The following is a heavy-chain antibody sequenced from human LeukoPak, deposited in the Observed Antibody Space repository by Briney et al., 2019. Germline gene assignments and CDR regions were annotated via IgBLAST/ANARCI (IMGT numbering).Heavy chain of an antibody. CDR3: ARLELATHNNQY. J-gene: IGHJ4*02. CDR1: GGTFSSYA. CDR2: IIPIFGIA. V-gene: IGHV1-69*04. Sequence: SVKVSCKASGGTFSSYAISWVRQAPGQGLEWMGRIIPIFGIANYAQKFQGRVTITADKSTSTAYMELSSLRSEDTAVYYCARLELATHNNQYWGQGTLVTVSS. D-gene: IGHD1-14*01.